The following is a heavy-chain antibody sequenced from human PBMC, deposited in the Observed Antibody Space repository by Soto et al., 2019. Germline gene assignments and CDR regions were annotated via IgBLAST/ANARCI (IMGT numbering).Heavy chain of an antibody. CDR2: IYYSGST. V-gene: IGHV4-31*03. Sequence: SETLSLTCTVSGGSISSGGYYWSWIRQHPGKGLEWIGYIYYSGSTYYNPSLKSRVTISVDASKNQFSLKLSSVTAADTAVYYCARDLATFWFDPWGQGTLVTVSS. D-gene: IGHD3-16*01. J-gene: IGHJ5*02. CDR1: GGSISSGGYY. CDR3: ARDLATFWFDP.